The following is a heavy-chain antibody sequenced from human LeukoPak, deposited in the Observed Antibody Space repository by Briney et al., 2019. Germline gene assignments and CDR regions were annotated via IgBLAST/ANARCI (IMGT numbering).Heavy chain of an antibody. CDR2: IYYSGST. V-gene: IGHV4-59*01. J-gene: IGHJ5*02. CDR1: GGSISSYY. D-gene: IGHD2-15*01. CDR3: AILHYSGGWFDP. Sequence: PSETLSLTCTVSGGSISSYYWSWIRHPPGKGLEWIGYIYYSGSTNYNPSLKSRVTISVDTSKNQFSLKQSSVTAADTAVYYCAILHYSGGWFDPWGQGTLVTVSS.